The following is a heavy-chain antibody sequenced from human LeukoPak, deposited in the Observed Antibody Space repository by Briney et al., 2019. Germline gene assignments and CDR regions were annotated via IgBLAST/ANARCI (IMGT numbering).Heavy chain of an antibody. Sequence: ASVKVSCKASGYTFTSYYMHWVRQAPGQGLEWMGIINASGGSTSYAQKFQGRVTMTRDMSTSTVYMELSSLRSEDTAVYYCARNIPLPDIVATAYPGYYFDYWGQGTLVTVSS. V-gene: IGHV1-46*01. CDR1: GYTFTSYY. J-gene: IGHJ4*02. D-gene: IGHD5-12*01. CDR3: ARNIPLPDIVATAYPGYYFDY. CDR2: INASGGST.